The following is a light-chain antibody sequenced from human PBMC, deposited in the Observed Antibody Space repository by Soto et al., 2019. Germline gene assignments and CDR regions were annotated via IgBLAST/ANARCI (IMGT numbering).Light chain of an antibody. J-gene: IGKJ4*01. CDR1: QSVSSSY. Sequence: EIVLTQSPGTLSLSPGESATLSCRASQSVSSSYLAWYQQKPGQAPRLLIYGASSRATGIPDRFSGSGSGTVFTLTISRLEAEDFAVYYCQQYGSPFGGGTKVEIK. CDR3: QQYGSP. CDR2: GAS. V-gene: IGKV3-20*01.